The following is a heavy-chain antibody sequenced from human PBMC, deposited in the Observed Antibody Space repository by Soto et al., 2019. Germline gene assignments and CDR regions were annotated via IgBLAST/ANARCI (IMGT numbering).Heavy chain of an antibody. CDR1: GFTFSSYS. Sequence: EVQLVESGGGLVKPGGSLRLSCAASGFTFSSYSMNWVRQAPGTGLEWVSSISSSSSSIYYADSVKGRFTISRDNAKNSLYLQMNSLRAEDTAVYYCARDQLQKYSRYYGMDVWGQGTTVTVSS. CDR3: ARDQLQKYSRYYGMDV. V-gene: IGHV3-21*01. J-gene: IGHJ6*02. CDR2: ISSSSSSI. D-gene: IGHD1-1*01.